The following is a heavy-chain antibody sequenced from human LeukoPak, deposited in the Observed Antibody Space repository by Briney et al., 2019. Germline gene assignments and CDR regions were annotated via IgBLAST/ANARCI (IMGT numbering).Heavy chain of an antibody. CDR1: GYSISSGYY. J-gene: IGHJ5*02. D-gene: IGHD6-13*01. CDR2: IYHSGST. CDR3: ARGVMYSSSWQWTKINWFDP. Sequence: PSETLSLTCTVSGYSISSGYYWGWIRQPPGKGLEWIGSIYHSGSTYYNPSLKSRVTISVDTSKNQFSLKLSSVTAADTAVYYCARGVMYSSSWQWTKINWFDPWGQGTLVTVSS. V-gene: IGHV4-38-2*02.